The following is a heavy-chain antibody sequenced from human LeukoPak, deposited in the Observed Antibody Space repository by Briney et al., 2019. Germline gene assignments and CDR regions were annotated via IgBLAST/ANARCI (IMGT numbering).Heavy chain of an antibody. D-gene: IGHD3-22*01. J-gene: IGHJ4*02. V-gene: IGHV5-51*01. Sequence: GESLKISCEGSGYSFTSSWIGWVRQMPGKGLEWMGIIYPGDSDTRYSPSFQGQVTISADKSISTAYLQWSSLKASDTAMYYCARRRRFYYDSSGFDYWGQGTLVTVSS. CDR2: IYPGDSDT. CDR3: ARRRRFYYDSSGFDY. CDR1: GYSFTSSW.